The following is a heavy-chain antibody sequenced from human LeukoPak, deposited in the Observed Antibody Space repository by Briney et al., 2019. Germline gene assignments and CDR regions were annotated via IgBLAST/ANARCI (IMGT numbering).Heavy chain of an antibody. CDR1: GFTVSSNY. J-gene: IGHJ2*01. CDR3: AKKVGELRNWYFDL. V-gene: IGHV3-23*01. D-gene: IGHD1-26*01. Sequence: GGSLRLSCAASGFTVSSNYMSWVRQAPGKGLEWVSAISGSGGSTYYADSVKGRFTISRDNSKNTLYLQMNSLRAEDTAVYYCAKKVGELRNWYFDLWGRGTLVTVSS. CDR2: ISGSGGST.